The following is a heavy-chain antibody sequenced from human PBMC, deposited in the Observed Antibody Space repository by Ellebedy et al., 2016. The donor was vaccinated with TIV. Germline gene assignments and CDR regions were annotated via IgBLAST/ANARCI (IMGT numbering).Heavy chain of an antibody. Sequence: PGGSLRLSCKGSGYSFTTYWIGWVRQMHGKGLEWMGIIYVGDSDTRYSPSFQGHVTISADKSISTAYLQWSSLKASDTAMYYCASRADLWRYDFDYWGQGTLVTVSS. CDR3: ASRADLWRYDFDY. D-gene: IGHD3-3*01. CDR2: IYVGDSDT. CDR1: GYSFTTYW. J-gene: IGHJ4*02. V-gene: IGHV5-51*01.